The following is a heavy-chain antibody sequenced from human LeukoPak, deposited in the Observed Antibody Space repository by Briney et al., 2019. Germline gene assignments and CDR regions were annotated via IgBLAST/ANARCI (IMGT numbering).Heavy chain of an antibody. CDR2: ISAYNGNT. CDR3: ARDDRYCSGGSCYSVDY. V-gene: IGHV1-18*01. D-gene: IGHD2-15*01. CDR1: GYTFISYG. Sequence: GASVKVSCKASGYTFISYGISWVRQAPGQGLEWMGWISAYNGNTNYAQKLQGRVTMTTDTSTSTAYMELRSLRSEDTAVYYCARDDRYCSGGSCYSVDYWGQGTLVTVSS. J-gene: IGHJ4*02.